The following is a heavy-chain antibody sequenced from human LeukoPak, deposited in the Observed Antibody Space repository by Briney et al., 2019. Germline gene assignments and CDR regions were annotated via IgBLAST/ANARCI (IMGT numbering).Heavy chain of an antibody. J-gene: IGHJ3*02. CDR1: GGSINSGTYY. Sequence: SQTLSLTCTVSGGSINSGTYYWSWIRQPAGKGLEWIGRIYARGSTNYNPSLKSRVTISVDTSKNQFSLKLSSVTAADTAVYYCARDTNLRDSFDIWGQGTMVTVSS. V-gene: IGHV4-61*02. D-gene: IGHD2-8*01. CDR2: IYARGST. CDR3: ARDTNLRDSFDI.